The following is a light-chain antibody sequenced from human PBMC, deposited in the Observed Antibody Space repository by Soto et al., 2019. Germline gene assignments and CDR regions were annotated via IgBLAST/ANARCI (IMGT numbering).Light chain of an antibody. Sequence: QSALTQPASVSGSPGQSITISCTGTSSDVGGYNFVSWYQQHPGKALKLMIYDVSTRPSGVSNRFSGSKSGTTASLTISGLQAEDEADYYCCSYTSSTSYVFGTGTQLAVL. J-gene: IGLJ1*01. CDR3: CSYTSSTSYV. CDR2: DVS. CDR1: SSDVGGYNF. V-gene: IGLV2-14*01.